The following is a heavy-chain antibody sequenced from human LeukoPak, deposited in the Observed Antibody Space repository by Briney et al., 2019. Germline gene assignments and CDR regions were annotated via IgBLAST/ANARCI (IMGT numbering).Heavy chain of an antibody. D-gene: IGHD3-10*01. CDR2: ISGSGGST. J-gene: IGHJ6*02. Sequence: PGGSLRLSCAASGFTFSSYAMSWVRQAPGKGLDWVSAISGSGGSTYYADSVEGRFTISRDNSKNTLYLQMNSLRAEDTAVYYCASSQIWFGDLYGMDVWGQGTTVTVSS. CDR3: ASSQIWFGDLYGMDV. V-gene: IGHV3-23*01. CDR1: GFTFSSYA.